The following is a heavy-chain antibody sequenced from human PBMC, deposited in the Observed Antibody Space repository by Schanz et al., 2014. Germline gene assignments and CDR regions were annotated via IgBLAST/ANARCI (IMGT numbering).Heavy chain of an antibody. Sequence: QVQLVQSGAEVKKPGSSMKVSCKASGYTFTSYGINWVRQAPGQGLEWMGIINPSGGGTSYALRFQDRVTVTRDTSRSTVYMELRNLRSDDTAVYYCARAKRFGDMDVWGQGTTVTVSS. CDR3: ARAKRFGDMDV. V-gene: IGHV1-46*01. D-gene: IGHD3-10*01. CDR2: INPSGGGT. CDR1: GYTFTSYG. J-gene: IGHJ6*02.